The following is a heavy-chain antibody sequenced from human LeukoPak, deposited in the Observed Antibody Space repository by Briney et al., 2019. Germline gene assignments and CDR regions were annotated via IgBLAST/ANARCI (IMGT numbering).Heavy chain of an antibody. CDR3: AKDDCSSTSCYGYYYYYMDV. Sequence: PGGSLRLSCTTSVFSFRTYAMTWVRQAPGKGLEWVTFIWYDGSKKYYADSVKGRFTISRDNSENTVYLQMNSLRAEDTAVYYCAKDDCSSTSCYGYYYYYMDVWGKGTTVTVSS. CDR1: VFSFRTYA. CDR2: IWYDGSKK. V-gene: IGHV3-30*02. J-gene: IGHJ6*03. D-gene: IGHD2-2*01.